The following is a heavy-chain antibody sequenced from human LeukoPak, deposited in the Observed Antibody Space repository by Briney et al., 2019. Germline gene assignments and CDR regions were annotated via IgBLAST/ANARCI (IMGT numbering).Heavy chain of an antibody. CDR2: ISSNGGST. J-gene: IGHJ5*02. CDR3: ARGGYSYGYNWFDP. V-gene: IGHV3-64*01. Sequence: PGGSLRLSCAAPGFTFSSYGMSWVRQAPGKGLEWVSAISSNGGSTYYANSVKGRFTISRDNSKNTLYLQMGSLRAEDMAVYYCARGGYSYGYNWFDPWGQGTLVTVSS. D-gene: IGHD5-18*01. CDR1: GFTFSSYG.